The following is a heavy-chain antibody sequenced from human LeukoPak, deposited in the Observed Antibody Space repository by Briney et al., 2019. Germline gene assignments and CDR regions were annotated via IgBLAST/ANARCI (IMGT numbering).Heavy chain of an antibody. CDR2: IYYSGGT. CDR3: ARDQEAFDY. CDR1: GGSVSSGSSY. V-gene: IGHV4-61*01. J-gene: IGHJ4*02. Sequence: PSETLSLTCTVSGGSVSSGSSYWSWIRQPPGKGLEWIGHIYYSGGTNYNPSLKSRVTISLDTSKNQFSLKLSSVTAADTAVYYCARDQEAFDYWGQGTLVTVSS.